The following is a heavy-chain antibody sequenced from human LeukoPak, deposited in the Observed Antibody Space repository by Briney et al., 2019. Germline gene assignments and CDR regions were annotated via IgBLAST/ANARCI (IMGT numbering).Heavy chain of an antibody. J-gene: IGHJ3*02. Sequence: ASVKVSCKASGYTFTSYDINWVRQATGQGLEWMGWMNPNSGNTGYAQKFQGRVTMTRNTSISTAYMELSSLRSEDTAVYYCARPGVYDFWSGYASRLAFDIWGQGTMVTVSS. D-gene: IGHD3-3*01. CDR2: MNPNSGNT. V-gene: IGHV1-8*01. CDR3: ARPGVYDFWSGYASRLAFDI. CDR1: GYTFTSYD.